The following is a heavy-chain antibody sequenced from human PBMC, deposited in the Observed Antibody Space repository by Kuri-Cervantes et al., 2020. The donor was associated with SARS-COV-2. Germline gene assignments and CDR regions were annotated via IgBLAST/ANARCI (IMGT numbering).Heavy chain of an antibody. V-gene: IGHV3-21*01. CDR2: ISSSSSYI. CDR3: ARGGLGGQLVDGMDV. CDR1: GFTFSSYS. Sequence: GESLKISRAASGFTFSSYSMNWVRPAPGKGLEWVSSISSSSSYIYYADSVKGRFTISRDNAKNSLYLQMNSLGAEDTAVYYCARGGLGGQLVDGMDVWGQGTTVTVSS. D-gene: IGHD6-6*01. J-gene: IGHJ6*02.